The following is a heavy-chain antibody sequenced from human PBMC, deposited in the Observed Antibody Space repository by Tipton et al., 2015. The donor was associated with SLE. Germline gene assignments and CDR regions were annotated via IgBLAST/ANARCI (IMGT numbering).Heavy chain of an antibody. CDR1: GGSFSGDY. J-gene: IGHJ3*02. D-gene: IGHD1-1*01. CDR3: ARDDFSVSTRSNDGFDI. CDR2: INHSGST. V-gene: IGHV4-34*01. Sequence: GLVKPSETLSLTCAVYGGSFSGDYWSWIRQPPGKGLEWIATINHSGSTNYNPSLKSRVTVFMGTSKNHFSLTLSSVTAADTAVYYCARDDFSVSTRSNDGFDIWGQGTMVTVSS.